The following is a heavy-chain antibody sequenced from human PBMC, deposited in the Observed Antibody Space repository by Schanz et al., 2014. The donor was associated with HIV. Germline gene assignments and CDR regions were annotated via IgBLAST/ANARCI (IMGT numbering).Heavy chain of an antibody. CDR2: IIPIFDTT. Sequence: QVQLVQSGAEVKKPGSSVQVSCKASGGTFSSSAISWVRQAPGQGLEGMGGIIPIFDTTNYAQKFQGRVTITADKSTSTVYMDLSSLRSEDTAVYYCARTYTGDWSTGADWGQGTLVTVSS. J-gene: IGHJ4*02. CDR1: GGTFSSSA. D-gene: IGHD2-21*02. V-gene: IGHV1-69*06. CDR3: ARTYTGDWSTGAD.